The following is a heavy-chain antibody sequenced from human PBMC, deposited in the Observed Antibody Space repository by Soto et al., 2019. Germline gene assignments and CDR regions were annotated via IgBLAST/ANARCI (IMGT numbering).Heavy chain of an antibody. V-gene: IGHV1-18*01. Sequence: ASVKVSCKASGYTFTSYGISWVRQAPGQGLEWVGWISTYNGNTNYAQKYQGRVTMTTDTSTSTAYMELRSLRSDDTAVYYCARVIAAAVDFDYWGQGTLVTVSS. CDR1: GYTFTSYG. CDR3: ARVIAAAVDFDY. D-gene: IGHD6-13*01. J-gene: IGHJ4*02. CDR2: ISTYNGNT.